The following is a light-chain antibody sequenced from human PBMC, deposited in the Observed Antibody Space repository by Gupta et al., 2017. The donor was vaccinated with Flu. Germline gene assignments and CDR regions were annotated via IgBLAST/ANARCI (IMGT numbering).Light chain of an antibody. CDR3: QQRPGT. CDR2: DAA. Sequence: EIVLTQSPATLSLSPGERATLSCRASQSVSSYLAWYQQKPGQAHRLLIYDAANRATGITARVSGSVYGTDCTRTISSLETEDFAGEDCQQRPGTFGQGTKVEIK. J-gene: IGKJ1*01. CDR1: QSVSSY. V-gene: IGKV3-11*01.